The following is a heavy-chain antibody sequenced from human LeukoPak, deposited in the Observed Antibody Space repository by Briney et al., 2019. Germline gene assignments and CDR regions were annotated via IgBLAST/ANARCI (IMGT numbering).Heavy chain of an antibody. J-gene: IGHJ6*02. Sequence: GASVKVSCKASGYTFTGYYMHWVRQAPGQGLEWMGWINPNSGGTNYAQKFQGRVTMTRDTSISTAYMELSRLRSDDTAVYYCARSNYDYDFYYYYGMDVWGQGTTVTVSS. D-gene: IGHD3-16*01. CDR2: INPNSGGT. CDR3: ARSNYDYDFYYYYGMDV. CDR1: GYTFTGYY. V-gene: IGHV1-2*02.